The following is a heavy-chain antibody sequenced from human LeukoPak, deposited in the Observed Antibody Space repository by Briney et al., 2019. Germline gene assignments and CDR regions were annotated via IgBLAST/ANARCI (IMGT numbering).Heavy chain of an antibody. J-gene: IGHJ4*02. CDR3: ARGAGYRSGGSCYVRGETNNDY. CDR1: GYTFTGYY. CDR2: INPNSGGT. Sequence: GASVKVSCKASGYTFTGYYMHWVRQAPGQGLEWMGWINPNSGGTNYAQKFQGRVTMTRDTSISTAYMELSRLRSDDTAVYYCARGAGYRSGGSCYVRGETNNDYWGQGTLVTVSS. V-gene: IGHV1-2*02. D-gene: IGHD2-15*01.